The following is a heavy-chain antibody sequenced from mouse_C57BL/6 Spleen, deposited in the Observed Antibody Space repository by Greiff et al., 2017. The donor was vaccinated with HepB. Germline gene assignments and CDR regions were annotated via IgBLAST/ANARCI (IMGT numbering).Heavy chain of an antibody. D-gene: IGHD1-1*01. CDR1: GFTFSDYG. CDR3: AKQTYGYAMDY. Sequence: EVQLVESGGGLVKPGGSLKLSCAASGFTFSDYGMHWVRQAPEKGLEWVAYISSGSSTIYYADTVKGRFTISRDNAKNTLFLQMTSLRSEDTAMYYCAKQTYGYAMDYWGQGTSVTVSP. V-gene: IGHV5-17*01. CDR2: ISSGSSTI. J-gene: IGHJ4*01.